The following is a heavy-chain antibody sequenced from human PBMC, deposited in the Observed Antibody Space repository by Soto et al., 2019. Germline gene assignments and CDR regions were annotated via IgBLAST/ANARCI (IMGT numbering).Heavy chain of an antibody. J-gene: IGHJ4*02. CDR3: ASGGGFGEYSSSSTPTFFDY. Sequence: SVKVSCKASGGTFSSYAISWVRQAPGQGLEWMGGIIPIFGTANYAQKFQGRVTITADESTSTAYMELSSLRSEDTAVYYCASGGGFGEYSSSSTPTFFDYWGQGTLVTVSS. CDR1: GGTFSSYA. V-gene: IGHV1-69*13. D-gene: IGHD6-6*01. CDR2: IIPIFGTA.